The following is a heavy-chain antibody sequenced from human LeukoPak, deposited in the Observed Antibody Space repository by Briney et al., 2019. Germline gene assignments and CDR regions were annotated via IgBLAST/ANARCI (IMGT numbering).Heavy chain of an antibody. Sequence: GGSLRLSCAASGFTFRTYSMNWVRQAPGKGLEWVSYISSGSSTIYYADSVKGRFTISRDNAKNSLYLQMNTLRVEDTAVYYCARDSYCDSTSCYSPWQADYWGQGTLVTVSS. J-gene: IGHJ4*02. V-gene: IGHV3-48*01. D-gene: IGHD2-2*01. CDR3: ARDSYCDSTSCYSPWQADY. CDR2: ISSGSSTI. CDR1: GFTFRTYS.